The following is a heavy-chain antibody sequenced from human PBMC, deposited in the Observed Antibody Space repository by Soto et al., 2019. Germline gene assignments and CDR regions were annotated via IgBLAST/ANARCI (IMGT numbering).Heavy chain of an antibody. CDR3: ARERGDSHWIDP. Sequence: SVKVSCKASGGTFSSYAISWVRQAPGQGLEWMGGIIPIFGTANYAQKFQGRVTITADESTSTAYMELSSLRSEDTAVYYCARERGDSHWIDPWGQGTLVTVSS. V-gene: IGHV1-69*13. CDR1: GGTFSSYA. J-gene: IGHJ5*02. CDR2: IIPIFGTA. D-gene: IGHD2-21*01.